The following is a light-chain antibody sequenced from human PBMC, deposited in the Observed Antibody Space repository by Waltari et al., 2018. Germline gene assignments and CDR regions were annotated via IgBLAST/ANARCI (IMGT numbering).Light chain of an antibody. CDR2: RNN. J-gene: IGLJ1*01. Sequence: QSVLPQPPSASGTPGQRVTISCSGSSPHIGSNTVNWYQQLPGTAPKLLIYRNNQRPSGVPDRFSGSKSGTSASLAISGLQSEDEADYYCAAWDDSLNAYVFGTGTKVTVL. V-gene: IGLV1-44*01. CDR1: SPHIGSNT. CDR3: AAWDDSLNAYV.